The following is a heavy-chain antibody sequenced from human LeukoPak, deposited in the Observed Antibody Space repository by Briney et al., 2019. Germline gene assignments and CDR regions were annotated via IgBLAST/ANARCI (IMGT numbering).Heavy chain of an antibody. CDR2: IIPIFGTA. V-gene: IGHV1-69*13. J-gene: IGHJ5*02. Sequence: SVKVSCKASGGTFSNYAISWVRQAPGQGLEWMGGIIPIFGTANYAQKFQGRVTITADESTSTAYMELSSLRSEDTAVYYCARERNTMIVVVPRPGWFDPWGQGTLVTVSS. D-gene: IGHD3-22*01. CDR1: GGTFSNYA. CDR3: ARERNTMIVVVPRPGWFDP.